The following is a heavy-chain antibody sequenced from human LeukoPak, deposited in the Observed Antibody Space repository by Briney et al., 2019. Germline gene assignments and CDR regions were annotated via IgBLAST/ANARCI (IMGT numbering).Heavy chain of an antibody. J-gene: IGHJ6*03. D-gene: IGHD6-6*01. CDR3: ARGYSTSPGANYYSYYYMDV. CDR1: GFTFSAYG. CDR2: IRSSRGAI. V-gene: IGHV3-48*04. Sequence: GGSLRLSCAASGFTFSAYGMNWVRQAPGKGLEWVSHIRSSRGAIYYADSVKGRFSISRDDAENSLYLQMNSLRADDTAVYYCARGYSTSPGANYYSYYYMDVWGKGTTVTVSS.